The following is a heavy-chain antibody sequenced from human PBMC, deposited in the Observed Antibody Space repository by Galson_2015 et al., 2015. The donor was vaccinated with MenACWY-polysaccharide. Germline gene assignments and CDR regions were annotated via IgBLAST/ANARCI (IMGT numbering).Heavy chain of an antibody. CDR3: AKAAHFEPFTI. D-gene: IGHD2/OR15-2a*01. CDR2: IFYDGRT. CDR1: GASISYSNYY. J-gene: IGHJ3*02. V-gene: IGHV4-39*07. Sequence: ATLSLPCTVSGASISYSNYYWGWLRQLPGKGLEWIGSIFYDGRTFYNPSFESRAAVSADTSRSQFFLDLNSMTAADTAVYYCAKAAHFEPFTIWGQGAMVVVSS.